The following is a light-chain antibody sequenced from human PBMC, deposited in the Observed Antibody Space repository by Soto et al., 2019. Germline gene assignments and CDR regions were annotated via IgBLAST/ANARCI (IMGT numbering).Light chain of an antibody. V-gene: IGKV3-20*01. J-gene: IGKJ2*01. Sequence: EIVLTQSPGTLSLSPGERATLSCRASQSVSSSYLAWYQQKPGQAPRLLIYGASSRATGIPDRFSGSGSGPDFTLTISSLEPADSAVYYCHQYGSSPLYTFGQGTKLQIK. CDR2: GAS. CDR1: QSVSSSY. CDR3: HQYGSSPLYT.